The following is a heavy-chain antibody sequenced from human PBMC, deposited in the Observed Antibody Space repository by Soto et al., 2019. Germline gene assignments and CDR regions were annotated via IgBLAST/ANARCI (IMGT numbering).Heavy chain of an antibody. D-gene: IGHD6-19*01. Sequence: QVQLQESGPGLVKPSQTLSLTCTVSGGSISSGDYYWSWIRQHPGKGLEWIGYIYYSGSTSYNPSLKSRVTMSVDTPKNRFSLKLTSVTAADTAVYYCARGPGSGWCDYWGQGTLVTVSS. CDR3: ARGPGSGWCDY. CDR1: GGSISSGDYY. J-gene: IGHJ4*02. V-gene: IGHV4-31*03. CDR2: IYYSGST.